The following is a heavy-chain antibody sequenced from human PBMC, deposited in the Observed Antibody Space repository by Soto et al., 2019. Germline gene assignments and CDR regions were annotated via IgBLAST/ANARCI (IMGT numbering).Heavy chain of an antibody. Sequence: PGGSLRLSCTASGFTFGDYAMSWFRQAPGKGLEWVSYISSSSSTIYYADSVKGRFTISRDNAKNSLYLQMNSLRDEDTAVYYCARESGSLNWFDPWGQGTLVTVSS. CDR3: ARESGSLNWFDP. CDR2: ISSSSSTI. CDR1: GFTFGDYA. V-gene: IGHV3-48*02. J-gene: IGHJ5*02. D-gene: IGHD1-26*01.